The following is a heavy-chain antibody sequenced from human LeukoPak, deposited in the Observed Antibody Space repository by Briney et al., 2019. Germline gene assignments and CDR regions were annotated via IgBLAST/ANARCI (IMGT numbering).Heavy chain of an antibody. CDR2: IPYDGSNK. CDR3: AKDFGSASYSSGWYGRNWFDP. V-gene: IGHV3-30-3*01. CDR1: GFTFSSYA. Sequence: GGSLRLSCAASGFTFSSYAMHWVRQAPGKGLEWVAVIPYDGSNKYYADSVKGRFTISRDNSKNTLYLQMNSLRAEDTAVYYCAKDFGSASYSSGWYGRNWFDPWGQGTLVTVSS. J-gene: IGHJ5*02. D-gene: IGHD6-19*01.